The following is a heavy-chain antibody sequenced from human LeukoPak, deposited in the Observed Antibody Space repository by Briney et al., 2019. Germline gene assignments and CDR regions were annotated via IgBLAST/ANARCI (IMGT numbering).Heavy chain of an antibody. CDR3: AKQSEWLVRGYFDY. V-gene: IGHV3-11*03. D-gene: IGHD6-19*01. CDR2: ISSSSSYT. J-gene: IGHJ4*02. Sequence: GGSLRLSCAASGFTFSDYYMSWIRQAPGKGLEWVSYISSSSSYTNYADSVKGRFTISRDNAKNSLYLQMNSLRAEDTAVYYCAKQSEWLVRGYFDYWGQGTPVTVSS. CDR1: GFTFSDYY.